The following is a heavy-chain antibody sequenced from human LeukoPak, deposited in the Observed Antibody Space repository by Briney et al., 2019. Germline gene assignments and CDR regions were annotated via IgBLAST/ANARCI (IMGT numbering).Heavy chain of an antibody. CDR3: ARVGYDSSGYSSAFDI. V-gene: IGHV3-21*01. D-gene: IGHD3-22*01. Sequence: PGGSLRLSCAAAGFTFSSYAMSWVRQAPGKGLEWVSSISSSSSYIYYADSVKGRFTISRDNAKNSLYLQMNSLRAEDTAVYYCARVGYDSSGYSSAFDIWGQGTMVTVSS. CDR2: ISSSSSYI. J-gene: IGHJ3*02. CDR1: GFTFSSYA.